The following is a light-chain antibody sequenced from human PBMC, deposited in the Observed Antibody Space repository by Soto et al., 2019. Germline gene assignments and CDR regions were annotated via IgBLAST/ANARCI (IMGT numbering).Light chain of an antibody. CDR3: SSYTSSSTLYV. CDR2: DVS. CDR1: SSDVGGYNY. Sequence: LTQAASVSGSPGQSITISCTGTSSDVGGYNYVSWYQQHPGKAPKLMIYDVSNRPSGVSNRFSGSKSGNTASLTISGLQAEDEADYYCSSYTSSSTLYVFGTGTKVTVL. V-gene: IGLV2-14*01. J-gene: IGLJ1*01.